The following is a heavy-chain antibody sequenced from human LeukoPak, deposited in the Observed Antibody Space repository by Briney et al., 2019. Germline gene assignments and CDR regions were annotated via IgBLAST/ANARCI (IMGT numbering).Heavy chain of an antibody. J-gene: IGHJ4*02. D-gene: IGHD3-22*01. CDR2: INTNTGNP. CDR3: ARGPILGYDSSGYYYGLLDY. V-gene: IGHV7-4-1*02. CDR1: GYTFTIYA. Sequence: ASVKVSFKASGYTFTIYAMNWVRQAPGQGVEGMGWINTNTGNPTYAQGFTGRFVFSLDTSVSTAYLQISSLKAEDTAVYYCARGPILGYDSSGYYYGLLDYWGQGTLVTVSS.